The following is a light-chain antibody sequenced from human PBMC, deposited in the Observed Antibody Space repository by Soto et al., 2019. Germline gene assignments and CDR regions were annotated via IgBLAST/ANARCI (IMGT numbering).Light chain of an antibody. CDR1: ESVTSSC. V-gene: IGKV3-20*01. CDR2: TTS. Sequence: EIVLTQSPDTLSLSPGERATLSCTASESVTSSCLAWYQRKPGQAPRLLIHTTSTRATDIPDRFGGSGSGTDFTLTISRLEPEDLAVYYCQQCGGSPLFSFGPGTRVDI. CDR3: QQCGGSPLFS. J-gene: IGKJ3*01.